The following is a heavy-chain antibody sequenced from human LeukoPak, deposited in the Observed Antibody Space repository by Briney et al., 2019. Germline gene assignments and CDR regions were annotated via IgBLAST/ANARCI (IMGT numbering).Heavy chain of an antibody. CDR3: ARGLNDSWTGENY. D-gene: IGHD3-3*01. V-gene: IGHV4-34*01. J-gene: IGHJ4*02. Sequence: PSETLSLTCAVYGGSFSGYYWSWIRQPPGKGLEWIGEINHSGSTNYNPSLKSRVTISLDTSKSQFSLKVRYVTAANTAVYYCARGLNDSWTGENYWGQGTLVTVSS. CDR2: INHSGST. CDR1: GGSFSGYY.